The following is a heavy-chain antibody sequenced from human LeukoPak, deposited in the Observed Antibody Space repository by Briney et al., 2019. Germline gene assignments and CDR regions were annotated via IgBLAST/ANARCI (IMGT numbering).Heavy chain of an antibody. Sequence: SETLSLTCTVSGGSISSYYWSWIRQPAGKGLEWIGRIYTSGSTNHNPSLKSRVTMSVDTSKNQFSLKLSSVTAADTAVYYCARAPGRYCSSTSCSNWFDPWGQGTLVTVSS. J-gene: IGHJ5*02. CDR2: IYTSGST. CDR1: GGSISSYY. V-gene: IGHV4-4*07. D-gene: IGHD2-2*01. CDR3: ARAPGRYCSSTSCSNWFDP.